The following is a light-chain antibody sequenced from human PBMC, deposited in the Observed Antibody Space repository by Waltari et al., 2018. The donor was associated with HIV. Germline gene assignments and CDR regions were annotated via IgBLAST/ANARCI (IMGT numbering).Light chain of an antibody. CDR1: QNIDTY. CDR3: QQTYNAPPTT. V-gene: IGKV1-39*01. CDR2: AAS. J-gene: IGKJ2*01. Sequence: DIQMTQSPSSLSASVGDMVTITCRTNQNIDTYLNWYQQKPGKAPNLLIYAASNLQSGVPSRFSGGGSGTDFTLTISSLQPEDFATYYCQQTYNAPPTTFGQGTKLEIK.